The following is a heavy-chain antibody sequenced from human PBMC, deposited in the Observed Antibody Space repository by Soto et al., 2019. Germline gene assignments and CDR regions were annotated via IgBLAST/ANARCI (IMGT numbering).Heavy chain of an antibody. CDR3: ASDYDRSGDY. CDR1: GGSISTSSYY. Sequence: QLQLQESGPGLVKPSETLSLTCTVSGGSISTSSYYWGWIRQPPGKGLEWIGSIYYSGSTYYNPSLKSRVTRSVDTSKNQFTLKLSSVTAADTAVDYGASDYDRSGDYWGQGTLVTVSS. V-gene: IGHV4-39*01. J-gene: IGHJ4*02. D-gene: IGHD3-22*01. CDR2: IYYSGST.